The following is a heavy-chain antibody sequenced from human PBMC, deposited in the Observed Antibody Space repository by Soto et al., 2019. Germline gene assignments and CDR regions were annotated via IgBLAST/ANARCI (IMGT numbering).Heavy chain of an antibody. Sequence: EVQLVESGGGLVKPGGSLRLSCAASGFTFSSYSMNWVRQAPGKGLEWVSSISSSSSYIYYADSVKGRFTISRDNAKNSMYLQMNSLRAEDTAVYYCARDEWLRFGHGYYYYYMDVWGKGTTVTVSS. CDR2: ISSSSSYI. J-gene: IGHJ6*03. CDR1: GFTFSSYS. CDR3: ARDEWLRFGHGYYYYYMDV. V-gene: IGHV3-21*01. D-gene: IGHD5-12*01.